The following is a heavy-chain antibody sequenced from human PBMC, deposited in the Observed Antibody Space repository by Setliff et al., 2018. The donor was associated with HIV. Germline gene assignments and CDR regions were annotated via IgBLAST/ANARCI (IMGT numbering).Heavy chain of an antibody. J-gene: IGHJ4*02. CDR2: IWFDGTKQ. Sequence: SLKISCAASGFSLSSYEMHWLRQAPGKGLEWVALIWFDGTKQFYTDSVKGRFTISRDSSTLYLQMNSLRVEDTAVYYCARDISYGSNWPDYWGQGTLVTVSS. D-gene: IGHD6-19*01. V-gene: IGHV3-33*01. CDR3: ARDISYGSNWPDY. CDR1: GFSLSSYE.